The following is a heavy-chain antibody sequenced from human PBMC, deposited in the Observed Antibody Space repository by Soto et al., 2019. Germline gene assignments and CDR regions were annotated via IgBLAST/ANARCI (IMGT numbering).Heavy chain of an antibody. V-gene: IGHV1-2*02. CDR1: GYTFTGYY. D-gene: IGHD6-13*01. CDR3: ARDTGSSWYDLDV. Sequence: ASVKVSCKASGYTFTGYYMHWVRQAPGQGLEWMGWINPNSGGTNYAQKFQGRVTMTRDTSISTAYMELSRLRSDDAAVYYCARDTGSSWYDLDVWGQGTTVTVSS. CDR2: INPNSGGT. J-gene: IGHJ6*02.